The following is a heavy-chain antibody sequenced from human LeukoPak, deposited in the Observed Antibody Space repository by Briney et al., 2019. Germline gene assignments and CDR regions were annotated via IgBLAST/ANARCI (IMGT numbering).Heavy chain of an antibody. CDR3: ARPYYYDSSGYYFDY. CDR1: GGSSSGYY. CDR2: INHSGST. J-gene: IGHJ4*02. V-gene: IGHV4-34*01. D-gene: IGHD3-22*01. Sequence: SETLSLTCAVYGGSSSGYYWSWIRQPPGKGLEWIGEINHSGSTNYNPSLKSRVTISVDTSKNQFSLKLSSVTAADTAVYYCARPYYYDSSGYYFDYWGQGTLVTVSS.